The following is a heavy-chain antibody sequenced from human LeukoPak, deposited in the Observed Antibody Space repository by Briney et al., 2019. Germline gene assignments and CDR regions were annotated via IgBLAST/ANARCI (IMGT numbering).Heavy chain of an antibody. CDR3: ARGSDTRGFDY. D-gene: IGHD3-10*01. CDR2: IYHSGST. Sequence: SETLSLTCTVSGYSISSGYYWGWIRQPPGKGLEWIGSIYHSGSTYYNPSLKSRVTISVDTSKNQFSLKLSSVTAADTAVYYCARGSDTRGFDYWGQGTLVTVSS. CDR1: GYSISSGYY. V-gene: IGHV4-38-2*02. J-gene: IGHJ4*02.